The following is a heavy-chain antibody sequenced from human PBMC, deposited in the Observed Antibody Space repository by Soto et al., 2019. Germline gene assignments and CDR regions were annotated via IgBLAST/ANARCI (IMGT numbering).Heavy chain of an antibody. CDR2: INHSGST. CDR3: ARVIAAAGTRYNWFDP. D-gene: IGHD6-13*01. V-gene: IGHV4-34*01. CDR1: GGSFSGYY. J-gene: IGHJ5*02. Sequence: QVQLQQWGAGLLKPSETLSLTCAVYGGSFSGYYWSWIRQPPGKGLEWIGEINHSGSTNYNPSLKSRVNISVDTSKNQFSLKLSSVTAADTAVYYCARVIAAAGTRYNWFDPCGQGTLVTVSS.